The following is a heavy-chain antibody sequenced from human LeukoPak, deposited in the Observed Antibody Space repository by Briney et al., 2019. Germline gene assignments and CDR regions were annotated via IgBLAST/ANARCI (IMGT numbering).Heavy chain of an antibody. CDR2: IYYSGST. D-gene: IGHD6-6*01. Sequence: PSETLSLTCTVSGGSISSYYWSWIRQPPGKGLEWIGYIYYSGSTNYNPSLKSRVTISVDTSKNQFSLKLSSVTAADTAVYYCARVVAARGYYYYYMDVWGKGTTVTVSS. J-gene: IGHJ6*03. CDR1: GGSISSYY. CDR3: ARVVAARGYYYYYMDV. V-gene: IGHV4-59*01.